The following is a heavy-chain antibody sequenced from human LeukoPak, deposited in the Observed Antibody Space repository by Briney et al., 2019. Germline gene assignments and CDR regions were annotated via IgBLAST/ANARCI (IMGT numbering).Heavy chain of an antibody. D-gene: IGHD4-17*01. CDR3: ARDNGDYFSAGYYYGMDV. Sequence: GGSLRLSCAASGFTFDDYDMNWVRQTPGKGLEWVSRIKYNGDSTAYADSVEGRFTISRDNAKNSLYLQMNSLRVEDTAVYYCARDNGDYFSAGYYYGMDVWGQGTTVTASS. CDR2: IKYNGDST. CDR1: GFTFDDYD. V-gene: IGHV3-20*04. J-gene: IGHJ6*02.